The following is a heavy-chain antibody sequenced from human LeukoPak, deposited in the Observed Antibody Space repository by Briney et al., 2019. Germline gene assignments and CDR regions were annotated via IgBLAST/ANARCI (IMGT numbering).Heavy chain of an antibody. V-gene: IGHV4-59*01. Sequence: PSETLSLTCTVSGGSISSYYWSWIRQPPGKGLEWIGYIYYSGSTNYNPSLKSRVTISVDTSKNQFSLKLSSVTAADTAVYYCARAGTTAAFDIWGQGTMVTVSS. D-gene: IGHD4-17*01. CDR2: IYYSGST. CDR1: GGSISSYY. CDR3: ARAGTTAAFDI. J-gene: IGHJ3*02.